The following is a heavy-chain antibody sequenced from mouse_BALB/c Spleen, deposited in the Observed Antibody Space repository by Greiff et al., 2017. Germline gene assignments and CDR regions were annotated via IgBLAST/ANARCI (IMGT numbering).Heavy chain of an antibody. CDR3: ARDPHLRPYAMDY. D-gene: IGHD1-2*01. V-gene: IGHV7-3*02. J-gene: IGHJ4*01. CDR1: GFTFTDYY. CDR2: IRNKANGYTT. Sequence: EVQVVESGGGLVQPGGSLRLSCATSGFTFTDYYMSWVRQPPGKALEWLGFIRNKANGYTTEYSASVKGRFTISRDNSQSILYLQMNTLRAEDSATYYCARDPHLRPYAMDYWGQGTSVTVSS.